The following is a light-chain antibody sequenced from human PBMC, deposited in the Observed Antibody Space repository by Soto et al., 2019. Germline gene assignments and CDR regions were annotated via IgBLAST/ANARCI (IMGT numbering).Light chain of an antibody. CDR3: GTWDSSLSARV. J-gene: IGLJ3*02. CDR1: SSNIGSEY. V-gene: IGLV1-51*01. Sequence: QSVLTQPPSVSAAPGQKVTISCSGSSSNIGSEYVSWYQQLPGTAPRLLIYDNDQRPSGIPDRFSGSKSGTSATLGITGLQTGDEADYYCGTWDSSLSARVFGGGTQLTVL. CDR2: DND.